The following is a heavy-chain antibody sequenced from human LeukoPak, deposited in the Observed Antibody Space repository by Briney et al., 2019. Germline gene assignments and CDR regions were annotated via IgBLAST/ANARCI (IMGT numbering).Heavy chain of an antibody. V-gene: IGHV3-48*01. CDR1: GFTFSSYS. J-gene: IGHJ5*02. Sequence: TGGSLRLSCAASGFTFSSYSMNWVRQAPGRGLEWVSYISSSSSTIYYSDSVKGRFTISRDNAKNSLYLQMNSLRAEDTAVYSCSRNPTAYNWFDPWGQGTLVTVSS. CDR3: SRNPTAYNWFDP. D-gene: IGHD1-14*01. CDR2: ISSSSSTI.